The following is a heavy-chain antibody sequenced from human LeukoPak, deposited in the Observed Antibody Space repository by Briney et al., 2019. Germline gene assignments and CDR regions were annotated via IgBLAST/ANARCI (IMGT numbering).Heavy chain of an antibody. V-gene: IGHV3-33*01. CDR1: GFTFSSYG. CDR3: ARDFGGGWPPGMEYYFDY. Sequence: PGGSLRLSCAASGFTFSSYGMHWVRQAPGKGLEWVAVIWYDGSNKYYADSVKGRFTISRDNSKNTLYLQMNSLRAEDTAVYYCARDFGGGWPPGMEYYFDYWGQGTLVTVSS. J-gene: IGHJ4*02. CDR2: IWYDGSNK. D-gene: IGHD2-15*01.